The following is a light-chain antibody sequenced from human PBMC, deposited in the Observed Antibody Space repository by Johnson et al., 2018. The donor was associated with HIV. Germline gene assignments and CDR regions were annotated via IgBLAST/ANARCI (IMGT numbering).Light chain of an antibody. Sequence: QSVLTQPPSVSAAPGQKVTISCSGSSSNIGNNYVSWYQQLPGTAPKLLIYENNKRPSGIPDRFSGSKSGTSATLAITGLQTGDEADYYCGTWGSSLGAGGVFGTGTKVTVL. J-gene: IGLJ1*01. CDR3: GTWGSSLGAGGV. V-gene: IGLV1-51*02. CDR2: ENN. CDR1: SSNIGNNY.